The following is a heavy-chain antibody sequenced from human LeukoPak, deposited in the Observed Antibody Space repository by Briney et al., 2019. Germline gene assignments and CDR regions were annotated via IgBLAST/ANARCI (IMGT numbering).Heavy chain of an antibody. D-gene: IGHD5-18*01. Sequence: PGRSLRLSCAASGFTFNSYGMHWVRQAPGKGLEWVAVISYDGSNKYYADSVKGRFTISRDNSKNTLYLQMNSLRAEDTAVYYCARDTTAMVTNYFDYWAREFWSPSPQ. CDR1: GFTFNSYG. CDR3: ARDTTAMVTNYFDY. V-gene: IGHV3-30*03. CDR2: ISYDGSNK. J-gene: IGHJ4*02.